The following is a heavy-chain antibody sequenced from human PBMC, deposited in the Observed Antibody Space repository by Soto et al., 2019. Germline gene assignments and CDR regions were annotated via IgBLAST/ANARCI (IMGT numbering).Heavy chain of an antibody. CDR3: ARVHSTGWFKVDY. D-gene: IGHD6-19*01. V-gene: IGHV3-48*02. Sequence: GGSLRLSCAASGFTFSSSSMNWVRQAPGKGPEWVSYISSSSSTINYAESVRGRFTISRDNAKNSLYLQMNSLRDDDAAVYYCARVHSTGWFKVDYWGQGTLVTVCS. CDR2: ISSSSSTI. J-gene: IGHJ4*02. CDR1: GFTFSSSS.